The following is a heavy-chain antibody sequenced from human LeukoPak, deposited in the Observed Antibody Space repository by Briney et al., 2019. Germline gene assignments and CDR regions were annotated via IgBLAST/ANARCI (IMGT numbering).Heavy chain of an antibody. Sequence: ASVKVSCKASGYTFTGYYMHWVRQAPGQGLEWMGWINPNSGGTNYAQKFQGRVTMTRDTSISTAYLQWSSLKASDTAMYYCARLPSNDCGDFGYYYGMDVWGQGTTVTVSS. J-gene: IGHJ6*02. CDR2: INPNSGGT. D-gene: IGHD4-17*01. CDR3: ARLPSNDCGDFGYYYGMDV. CDR1: GYTFTGYY. V-gene: IGHV1-2*02.